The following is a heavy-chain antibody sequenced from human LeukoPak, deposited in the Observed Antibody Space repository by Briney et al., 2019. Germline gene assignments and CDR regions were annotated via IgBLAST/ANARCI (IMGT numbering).Heavy chain of an antibody. CDR1: GGSISSYY. V-gene: IGHV4-59*01. J-gene: IGHJ4*02. CDR2: IYYSGST. CDR3: ARGPNEPNFDY. D-gene: IGHD1-1*01. Sequence: SQTLSLTCTVSGGSISSYYWSWIRQPPGKGLEWIGYIYYSGSTNYNPSLKSRVTISVDTSKNQFSLKLSSVTAADTAVYYCARGPNEPNFDYWGQGTLVTVSS.